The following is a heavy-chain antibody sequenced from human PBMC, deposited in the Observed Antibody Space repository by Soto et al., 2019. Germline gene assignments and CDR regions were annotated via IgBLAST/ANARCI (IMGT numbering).Heavy chain of an antibody. CDR2: IIPIFGTA. CDR1: GGTFSSYA. J-gene: IGHJ6*02. V-gene: IGHV1-69*06. Sequence: SVKVSCKASGGTFSSYAISWVRQAPGQGLEWMGGIIPIFGTANYAQKFQGRVTITADKSTSTAYMELSSLRSEDTAVYYCARAWLGYCSGGSCPGVAVWRQGTTVTVSS. CDR3: ARAWLGYCSGGSCPGVAV. D-gene: IGHD2-15*01.